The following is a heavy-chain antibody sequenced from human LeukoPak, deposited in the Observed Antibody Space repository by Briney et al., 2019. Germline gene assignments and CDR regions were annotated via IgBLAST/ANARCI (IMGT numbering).Heavy chain of an antibody. D-gene: IGHD1-26*01. CDR1: GGSISSYY. Sequence: PSETLSLTCTVSGGSISSYYWSWIRQPPGKGLEWIGYIYYSGSTNYNPSLKSRVTISVDTSKNQFSLKLSSVTAADTAVYYCAREGEILYYGTDVWGQGTTVTVSS. CDR3: AREGEILYYGTDV. V-gene: IGHV4-59*01. J-gene: IGHJ6*02. CDR2: IYYSGST.